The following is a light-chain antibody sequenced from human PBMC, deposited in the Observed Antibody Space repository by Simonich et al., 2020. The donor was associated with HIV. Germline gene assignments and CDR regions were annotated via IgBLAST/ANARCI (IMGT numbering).Light chain of an antibody. Sequence: DIVMTQSPDSLAVSLGERATINCKSSQSVLYSSNNKNYLAWYQQKPGQPPKLLIYWASTRESGVPDRFSGSGSGPDFTLTISSLQAEDVAVYYCQQSYNTPYTFGQGTKLEIK. V-gene: IGKV4-1*01. J-gene: IGKJ2*01. CDR1: QSVLYSSNNKNY. CDR2: WAS. CDR3: QQSYNTPYT.